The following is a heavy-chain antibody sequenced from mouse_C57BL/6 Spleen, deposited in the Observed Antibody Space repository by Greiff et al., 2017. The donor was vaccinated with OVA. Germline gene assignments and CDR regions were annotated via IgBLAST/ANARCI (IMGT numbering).Heavy chain of an antibody. CDR1: GFTFSDYG. CDR2: ISSGSSTI. V-gene: IGHV5-17*01. J-gene: IGHJ2*01. Sequence: EVKLMESGGGLVKPGGSLKLSCAASGFTFSDYGMHWVRQAPEKGLEWVAYISSGSSTIYYADTVKGRFTISRDNAKNTLFLQMTSLRSEDTAMYYCARRPFNYFDYWGQGTTLTVSS. CDR3: ARRPFNYFDY.